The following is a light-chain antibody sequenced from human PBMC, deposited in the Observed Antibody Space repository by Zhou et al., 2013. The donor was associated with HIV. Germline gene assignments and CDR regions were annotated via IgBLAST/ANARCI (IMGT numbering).Light chain of an antibody. Sequence: EVVLTQSPATLSLSPGERATVSCRASQTVSSNLAWYQQKPGQAPRLLIYDTSNRATGIPARFSGSGSGTDYTLTISSLEPEDSAVYYCQQRDNWPITFGQGTRLEI. J-gene: IGKJ5*01. CDR1: QTVSSN. CDR3: QQRDNWPIT. V-gene: IGKV3-11*01. CDR2: DTS.